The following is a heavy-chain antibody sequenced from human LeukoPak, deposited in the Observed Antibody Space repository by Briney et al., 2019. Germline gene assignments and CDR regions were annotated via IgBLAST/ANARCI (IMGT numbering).Heavy chain of an antibody. J-gene: IGHJ4*02. Sequence: PGGSLRLSCAASGLTFSNYDWHWVRQPTGRGLEWVSGIGKGGDTYYADSVKGRFTLSRENAKDSFFLQMNSLRAGDTAVYYCARGGPGPFDYWGQGTLVTVSS. CDR3: ARGGPGPFDY. CDR1: GLTFSNYD. CDR2: IGKGGDT. V-gene: IGHV3-13*04. D-gene: IGHD3-16*01.